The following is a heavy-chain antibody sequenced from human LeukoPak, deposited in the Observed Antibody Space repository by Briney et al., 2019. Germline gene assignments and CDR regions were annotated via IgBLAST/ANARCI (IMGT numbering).Heavy chain of an antibody. CDR1: GYTFTEYY. J-gene: IGHJ6*02. V-gene: IGHV1-2*04. CDR2: INPNSGGT. CDR3: ARDYRMVRGAIRYYYYGMDV. Sequence: ALVNVSCKASGYTFTEYYMHWVRQAPGQGLEWMGWINPNSGGTNYAQKFQGWVTMTRDTSISTAYMELSRLRSDDTAVYYCARDYRMVRGAIRYYYYGMDVWGQGTTVTVSS. D-gene: IGHD3-10*01.